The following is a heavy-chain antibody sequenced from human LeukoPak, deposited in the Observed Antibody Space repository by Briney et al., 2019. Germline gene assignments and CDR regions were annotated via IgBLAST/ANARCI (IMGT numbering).Heavy chain of an antibody. CDR3: ARDVGGSSGWLPPAWFDP. J-gene: IGHJ5*02. CDR1: GYTFTNYG. D-gene: IGHD6-19*01. V-gene: IGHV1-2*02. Sequence: ASVKVSCKASGYTFTNYGISWVRQAPGQGLEWMGWINPNSGGTDYAQKFQGRVTMTRDTSISTAYMELSRLRSDDTAVYYCARDVGGSSGWLPPAWFDPWGQGTLVTVSS. CDR2: INPNSGGT.